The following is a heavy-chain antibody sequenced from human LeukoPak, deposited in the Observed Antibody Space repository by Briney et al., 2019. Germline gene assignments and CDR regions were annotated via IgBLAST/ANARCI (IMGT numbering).Heavy chain of an antibody. CDR1: GFTFGKYW. CDR2: ISASGSST. D-gene: IGHD3-10*01. J-gene: IGHJ4*02. CDR3: AKSHYYGSGSYDY. Sequence: GGSLRLSCVASGFTFGKYWMSWVRQAPGKGLEWVSTISASGSSTYYADSGKGRFTLSRDNSKNTLYLQMNSLRAEDTAVYYCAKSHYYGSGSYDYWGQGTLVTVSS. V-gene: IGHV3-23*01.